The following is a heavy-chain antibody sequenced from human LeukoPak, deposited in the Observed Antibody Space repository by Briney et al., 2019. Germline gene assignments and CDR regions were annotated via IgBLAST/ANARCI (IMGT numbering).Heavy chain of an antibody. D-gene: IGHD3-10*01. CDR3: ARGNGGEIGLLWFGESRPYYFDY. Sequence: SETLSLTCAVYGGSFSGYYWSWIRQPPGKGLEWIGSIYYSGSTYYNPSLKSRVTISVDTSKNQFSLKLSSVTAADTAVYYCARGNGGEIGLLWFGESRPYYFDYWGQGTLVTVSS. V-gene: IGHV4-34*01. CDR1: GGSFSGYY. J-gene: IGHJ4*02. CDR2: IYYSGST.